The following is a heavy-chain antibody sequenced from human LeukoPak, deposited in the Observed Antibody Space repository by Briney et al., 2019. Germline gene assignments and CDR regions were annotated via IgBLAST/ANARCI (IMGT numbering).Heavy chain of an antibody. CDR2: ISYDGSNK. V-gene: IGHV3-30*03. J-gene: IGHJ6*02. CDR3: ARGDLVGLVYYYYYGMDV. Sequence: PGRSLRLSCAASGFTFSSYGMHWVRQAPGKGLEWVAVISYDGSNKYYADSVKGRFTISRDNAKNTLYLQMNSLRAEDTAVYYCARGDLVGLVYYYYYGMDVWGQGTTVTVSS. D-gene: IGHD2-8*02. CDR1: GFTFSSYG.